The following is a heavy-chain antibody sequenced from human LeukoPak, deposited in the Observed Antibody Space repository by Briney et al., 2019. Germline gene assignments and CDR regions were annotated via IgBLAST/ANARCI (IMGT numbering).Heavy chain of an antibody. V-gene: IGHV4-38-2*02. CDR3: ARRDSYSSGYYYFDY. CDR1: GYPISSGYY. J-gene: IGHJ4*02. D-gene: IGHD3-22*01. CDR2: IYHSGST. Sequence: SETLSLTCTVSGYPISSGYYWGWIRQPPGKGLEWIGSIYHSGSTYYNPSLKSRVTISVDTSKNQFSLKLSSVTAADTAVYYCARRDSYSSGYYYFDYWGQGTLVTVSS.